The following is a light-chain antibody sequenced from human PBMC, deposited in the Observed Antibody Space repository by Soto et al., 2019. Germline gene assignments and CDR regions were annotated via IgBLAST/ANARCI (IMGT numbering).Light chain of an antibody. CDR2: KAS. CDR3: QQYNSYSPST. Sequence: DIQMTQSPSTLSASVGDRVTITCRASQSISSWLAWYQQQPGKAPKLLIYKASSLESGVPSRFSGSGSGTEFTLTISSLQPDDFATYYCQQYNSYSPSTFGQGTKLEIK. J-gene: IGKJ2*01. CDR1: QSISSW. V-gene: IGKV1-5*03.